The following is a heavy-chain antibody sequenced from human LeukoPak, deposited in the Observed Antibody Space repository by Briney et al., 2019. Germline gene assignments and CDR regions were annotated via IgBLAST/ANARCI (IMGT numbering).Heavy chain of an antibody. CDR1: GYTFTGYY. V-gene: IGHV1-2*02. CDR2: INPNSGGT. D-gene: IGHD6-25*01. CDR3: ARDWSRGGKNWFDP. Sequence: ASVKVSCKASGYTFTGYYMHWVRQAPGRGLEWMGWINPNSGGTNYAQKFQGRVTMTRDTSISTAYMELSRLRSDDTAVYYCARDWSRGGKNWFDPWGQGTLVTVSS. J-gene: IGHJ5*02.